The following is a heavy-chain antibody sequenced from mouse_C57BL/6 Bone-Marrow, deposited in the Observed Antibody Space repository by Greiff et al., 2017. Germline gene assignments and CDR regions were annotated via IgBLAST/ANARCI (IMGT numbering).Heavy chain of an antibody. CDR3: ARWPWYFPAY. Sequence: QVQLQQSGPELVKPGASVKISCKASGYAFSSSWMNWVKQRPGKGLEWIGRIYPGDGDTNYNGKFKGKATLTADKHSSTAYMQLSSLTSEDSAVYYCARWPWYFPAYWGQGTLVTVSA. V-gene: IGHV1-82*01. CDR2: IYPGDGDT. J-gene: IGHJ3*01. D-gene: IGHD2-1*01. CDR1: GYAFSSSW.